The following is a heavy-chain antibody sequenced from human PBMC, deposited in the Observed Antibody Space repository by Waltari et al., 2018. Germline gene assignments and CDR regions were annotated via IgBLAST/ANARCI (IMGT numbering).Heavy chain of an antibody. V-gene: IGHV4-39*07. D-gene: IGHD3-10*01. Sequence: QLQLQESGPGLVKPSETLSLTCTVSGGSISSSSYYWGWIRQPPGKGLEWIGSIYYSWSTYYNPSLKSRVTIAVDTSKNQFSLKRSSVTAADTAVYYCARGGSGKRLWFRTGYGMDVWGQGTTVTVSS. J-gene: IGHJ6*02. CDR3: ARGGSGKRLWFRTGYGMDV. CDR2: IYYSWST. CDR1: GGSISSSSYY.